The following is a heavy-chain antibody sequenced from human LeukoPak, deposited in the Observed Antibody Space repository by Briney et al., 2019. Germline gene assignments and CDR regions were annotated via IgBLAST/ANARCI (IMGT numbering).Heavy chain of an antibody. Sequence: GGSLRLSCAASGFTFDDYAMHWVRQAPGKGLEWVSGISWNSGSIGYADSVKGRFTISRDNAKNSLYLQMNSLRAEDTALYYCAKDSRYYDSSGAFDYWGQGTLVTVSS. CDR2: ISWNSGSI. D-gene: IGHD3-22*01. CDR1: GFTFDDYA. V-gene: IGHV3-9*01. CDR3: AKDSRYYDSSGAFDY. J-gene: IGHJ4*02.